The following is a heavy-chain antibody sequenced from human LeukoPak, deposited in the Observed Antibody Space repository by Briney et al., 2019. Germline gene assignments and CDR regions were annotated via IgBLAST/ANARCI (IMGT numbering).Heavy chain of an antibody. CDR2: ISGSGGGT. CDR1: GFTFSTYA. D-gene: IGHD3-10*01. CDR3: ARTATSGTYYSLFDS. V-gene: IGHV3-23*01. Sequence: GGSLRLSCAASGFTFSTYAMSWVRQAAGKGLEWVSLISGSGGGTYYADSVKGRFTISRDNSKNTLYLQLNSLRVEDTAVYYCARTATSGTYYSLFDSWGQGTLVTVSS. J-gene: IGHJ4*02.